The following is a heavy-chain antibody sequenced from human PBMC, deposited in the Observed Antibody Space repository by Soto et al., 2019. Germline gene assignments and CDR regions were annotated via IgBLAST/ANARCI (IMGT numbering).Heavy chain of an antibody. Sequence: PGGSLRLSCTASGFTFSSYAMSWVRQAPGKGLEWVSAISGSGGSTYYADSVKGRFTISRDNSKNTLYLQMNSLRAEDTAVYYCAKDRWSGYDVYGMDVWGQGTTVTVSS. V-gene: IGHV3-23*01. CDR3: AKDRWSGYDVYGMDV. J-gene: IGHJ6*02. D-gene: IGHD5-12*01. CDR1: GFTFSSYA. CDR2: ISGSGGST.